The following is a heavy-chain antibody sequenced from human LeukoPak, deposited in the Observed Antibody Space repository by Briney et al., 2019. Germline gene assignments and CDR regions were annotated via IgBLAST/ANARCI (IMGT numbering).Heavy chain of an antibody. D-gene: IGHD3-10*01. J-gene: IGHJ4*02. Sequence: PGGSLRLSCVASGFTFSSYGMHWVRHAPGKGLVWVSRINEDGSITSYADSVKGRFTISRDNAKNTLYLQMNSLRAEDTAVYYCTRDTFGGDDFWGQGTLVTVSS. CDR3: TRDTFGGDDF. CDR1: GFTFSSYG. V-gene: IGHV3-74*01. CDR2: INEDGSIT.